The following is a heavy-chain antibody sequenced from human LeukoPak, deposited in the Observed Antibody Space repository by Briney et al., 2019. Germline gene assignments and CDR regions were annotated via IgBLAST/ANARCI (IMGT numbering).Heavy chain of an antibody. CDR3: ARDRAERNWTYHTLFDS. V-gene: IGHV3-74*01. Sequence: GGSLRLSCEVSGFTFGDYWMHWVRQPPGKGLVWVSRINGDERSRAYADSVKGRFTISRDNSKNALYLQMNSLRVEDTGTYYCARDRAERNWTYHTLFDSWGQGTPVIVSS. CDR2: INGDERSR. D-gene: IGHD1-7*01. J-gene: IGHJ4*02. CDR1: GFTFGDYW.